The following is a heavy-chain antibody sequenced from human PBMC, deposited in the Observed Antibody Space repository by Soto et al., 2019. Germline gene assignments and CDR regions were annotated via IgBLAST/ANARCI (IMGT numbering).Heavy chain of an antibody. CDR1: GFTLGDYA. J-gene: IGHJ6*02. Sequence: PGGSLRLSCTASGFTLGDYAMSWFRQAPGKGREWVGFIRSKAYGGTTEYAASVKGRFTISRDDSKSIAYLQMNSLKTEDTAVYYCTRGCGGSCYSFYYYGMDVWGQGTTVTVSS. V-gene: IGHV3-49*03. D-gene: IGHD2-15*01. CDR3: TRGCGGSCYSFYYYGMDV. CDR2: IRSKAYGGTT.